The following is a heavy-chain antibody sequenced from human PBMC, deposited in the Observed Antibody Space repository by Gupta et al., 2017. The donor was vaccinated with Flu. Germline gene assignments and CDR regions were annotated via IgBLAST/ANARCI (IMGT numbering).Heavy chain of an antibody. J-gene: IGHJ4*02. CDR1: GFTFSVYE. Sequence: EVQLVESGGGLVRPGGSLRLSCVAPGFTFSVYEMNWVRLAPGKGLEWVSYISRTSITYYTDSVKGRFTNSRDNAKNSVYLQMNSLRAEDTAFYYCARGHWDSWGQGTLVTVSS. CDR3: ARGHWDS. V-gene: IGHV3-48*03. CDR2: ISRTSIT.